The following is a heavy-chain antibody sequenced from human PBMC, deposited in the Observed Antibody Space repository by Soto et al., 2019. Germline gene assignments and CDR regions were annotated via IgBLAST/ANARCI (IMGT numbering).Heavy chain of an antibody. D-gene: IGHD2-8*02. Sequence: EVQLVESGGGLVQPGGSLRLSCAASGFSFSDYYINWVRQAPGKGLEWVGRTRNKASSYTTDYAAFVKGRFTISRDESKNLIYLQMNSLKTEDTAVYYCAREGSSTGPDYESWGQGTLVTVSS. V-gene: IGHV3-72*01. CDR1: GFSFSDYY. CDR2: TRNKASSYTT. J-gene: IGHJ4*02. CDR3: AREGSSTGPDYES.